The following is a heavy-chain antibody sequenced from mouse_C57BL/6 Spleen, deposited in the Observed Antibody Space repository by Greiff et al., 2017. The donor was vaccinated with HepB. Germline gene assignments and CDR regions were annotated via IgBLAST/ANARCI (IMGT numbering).Heavy chain of an antibody. CDR3: GRPIVLGSYWNFDV. J-gene: IGHJ1*03. Sequence: VQLQQPGTELVKPGASVKLSCKASGYTFTSYWTPWVKLRPGQGLEWIGNINPRNGGTNYNEKVKSKATLTVDKSSSTAYMQRSSLTSEDSAVFYCGRPIVLGSYWNFDVWGTGATVSVSS. V-gene: IGHV1-53*01. CDR1: GYTFTSYW. D-gene: IGHD3-3*01. CDR2: INPRNGGT.